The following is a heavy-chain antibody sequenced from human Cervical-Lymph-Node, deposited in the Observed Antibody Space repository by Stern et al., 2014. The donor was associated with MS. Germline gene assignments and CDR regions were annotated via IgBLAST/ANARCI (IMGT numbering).Heavy chain of an antibody. J-gene: IGHJ4*02. D-gene: IGHD1-7*01. CDR2: IWYDGNKK. CDR3: ARGNWNYEGMGY. Sequence: QVQLGQSGGGVVQPGRSLRLSCAASGFTFSNYGMHWVRQAPGKGLEWLAVIWYDGNKKYYADSVKGRFPISRDNSKNTLFLQMSSLTAEDTALYYCARGNWNYEGMGYWGQGTLVTVSS. V-gene: IGHV3-33*01. CDR1: GFTFSNYG.